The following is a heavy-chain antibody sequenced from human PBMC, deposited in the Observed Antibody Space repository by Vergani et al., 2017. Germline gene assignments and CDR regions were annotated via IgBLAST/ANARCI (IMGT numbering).Heavy chain of an antibody. CDR1: GGSISSSSYY. J-gene: IGHJ4*02. D-gene: IGHD5-24*01. CDR2: IYYSGST. Sequence: QLQLQESGPGLVKPSETLSLTCTVSGGSISSSSYYWGWIRQPPGKGLEWIGSIYYSGSTYYNPSLKSRVTISVDTSKNQFSLKLSSVTAADTAVYYCARTGITMKEMATIQGYFDYWGQGTLVTVSS. V-gene: IGHV4-39*01. CDR3: ARTGITMKEMATIQGYFDY.